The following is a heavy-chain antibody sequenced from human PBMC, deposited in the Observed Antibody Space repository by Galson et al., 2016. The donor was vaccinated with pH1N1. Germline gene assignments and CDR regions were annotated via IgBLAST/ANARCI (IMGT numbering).Heavy chain of an antibody. CDR3: ARAGSSWDTYYYYYGMDV. Sequence: SLRLSCAASGFTFNSYWMSWVRQAPGKGLEWVANIKQDGSEKYYVDSVKGRFTISRDNAKNSLHLQMNSLRAEDTAVYYCARAGSSWDTYYYYYGMDVWGQGTTVTVSS. V-gene: IGHV3-7*03. D-gene: IGHD6-13*01. CDR1: GFTFNSYW. CDR2: IKQDGSEK. J-gene: IGHJ6*02.